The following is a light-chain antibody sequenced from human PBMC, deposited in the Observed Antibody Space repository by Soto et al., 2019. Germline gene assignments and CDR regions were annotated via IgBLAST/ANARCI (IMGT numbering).Light chain of an antibody. Sequence: DIQMTQSPSTLSASVGDRVTITCRASQSISSWLAWYQQKPGKAPKLLIYKASSLESWVPSRFSGSGSGTEFTLIISILQPDDFATYYCQQYNSYWTFGQGTKVEIK. CDR3: QQYNSYWT. CDR1: QSISSW. J-gene: IGKJ1*01. V-gene: IGKV1-5*03. CDR2: KAS.